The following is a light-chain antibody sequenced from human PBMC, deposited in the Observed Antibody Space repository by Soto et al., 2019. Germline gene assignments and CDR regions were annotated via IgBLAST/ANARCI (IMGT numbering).Light chain of an antibody. CDR3: QQSYSTPSIT. CDR2: DAS. J-gene: IGKJ5*01. CDR1: HSINDW. Sequence: DNPLTQSPSSLSASVGDRVTITCRARHSINDWLAWYQQKPGKAPKLLIYDASSLESGVPSRFSGSGSGTDFTLTISSLQPEDFATYYCQQSYSTPSITFGQGTRLEIK. V-gene: IGKV1-39*01.